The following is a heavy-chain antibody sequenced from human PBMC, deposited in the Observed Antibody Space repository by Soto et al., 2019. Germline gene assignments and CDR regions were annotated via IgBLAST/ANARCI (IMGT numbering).Heavy chain of an antibody. Sequence: QLQLQESGPGLVKPSETLSLTCTDSGGSIRSSSYYWGWIRQPPGKGLEWIGSIYYSGSNYYNPSLTSRVTISVDTSKNRLPLNLSSVTAADTAVYYCASPADPGFFQHWGQGTLVTVSA. CDR3: ASPADPGFFQH. CDR2: IYYSGSN. J-gene: IGHJ1*01. V-gene: IGHV4-39*01. CDR1: GGSIRSSSYY.